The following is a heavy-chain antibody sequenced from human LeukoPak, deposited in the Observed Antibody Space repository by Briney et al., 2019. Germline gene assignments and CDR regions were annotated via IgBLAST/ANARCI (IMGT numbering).Heavy chain of an antibody. V-gene: IGHV3-53*01. J-gene: IGHJ4*02. CDR3: ARDAGDGYFDY. CDR2: IYGGDDT. CDR1: GFPVSSKY. Sequence: GGSLRLSCAVSGFPVSSKYMTWIRQAPGKGLEWVAVIYGGDDTFYADAVKGRFTISRDSSKNTLYFQMNDLRGDDTAVYYCARDAGDGYFDYWGQGTLVTVSS. D-gene: IGHD3-10*01.